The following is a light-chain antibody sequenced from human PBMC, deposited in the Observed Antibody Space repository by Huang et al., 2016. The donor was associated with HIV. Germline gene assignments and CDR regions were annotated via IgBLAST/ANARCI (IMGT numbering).Light chain of an antibody. CDR3: QQRSDWPLT. Sequence: EIVLTQSPATLSLSPGERATLSCRASQSVGSLIAWYQQKSGQAPRLVMYDVSHKATGIPARFSGSGTGTDFTLTISSLEPEDFAVYYCQQRSDWPLTFGGGTKVEI. CDR2: DVS. V-gene: IGKV3-11*01. CDR1: QSVGSL. J-gene: IGKJ4*01.